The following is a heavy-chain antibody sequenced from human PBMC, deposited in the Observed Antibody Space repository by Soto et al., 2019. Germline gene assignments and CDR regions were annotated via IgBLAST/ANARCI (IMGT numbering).Heavy chain of an antibody. CDR2: INPNSGGT. J-gene: IGHJ4*02. CDR3: TRGRGGDGYNYLDY. Sequence: QVQLLQSGAEVRKPGASLKVSCKASGYTFIGYYIHWVRQAPGEGLEWMGWINPNSGGTNYAQKFQGRVSLTRDTSITTAYMELSRLRSDDTAVYYCTRGRGGDGYNYLDYWGQGTLVTVSS. D-gene: IGHD2-21*01. CDR1: GYTFIGYY. V-gene: IGHV1-2*02.